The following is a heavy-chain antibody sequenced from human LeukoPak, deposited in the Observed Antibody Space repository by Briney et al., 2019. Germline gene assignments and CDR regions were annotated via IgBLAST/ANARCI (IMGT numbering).Heavy chain of an antibody. Sequence: GGSLRLSCAASGFTVSSNYMSWVRQAPGKGLEWVSAISGSGGSTYYADSVKGRFTISRDNSKNTLYLQMNSLRAEDTAVYYCAKDRVGAQSFDYWGQGTLVTVSS. V-gene: IGHV3-23*01. D-gene: IGHD1-26*01. CDR3: AKDRVGAQSFDY. CDR2: ISGSGGST. CDR1: GFTVSSNY. J-gene: IGHJ4*02.